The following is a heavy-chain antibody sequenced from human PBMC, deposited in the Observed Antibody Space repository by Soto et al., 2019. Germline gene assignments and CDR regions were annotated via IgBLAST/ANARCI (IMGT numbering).Heavy chain of an antibody. CDR2: ISDDGSNK. J-gene: IGHJ3*01. CDR1: GFTFRAYG. CDR3: ARGGGYSYVTNDAFDV. D-gene: IGHD5-18*01. Sequence: VKLVESGGGVVQPGRSLRLSCAASGFTFRAYGMHWVRQAPGKGLEWVAVISDDGSNKYNIASVEGRFAISRDNSKNTLSLKMNNLRTVDTAVDYCARGGGYSYVTNDAFDVWGQGTMVTVSS. V-gene: IGHV3-30*03.